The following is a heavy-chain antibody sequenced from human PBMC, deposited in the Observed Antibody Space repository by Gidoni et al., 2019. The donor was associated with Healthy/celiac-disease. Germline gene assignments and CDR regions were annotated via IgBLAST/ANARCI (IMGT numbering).Heavy chain of an antibody. CDR3: ATLEDSSGYQHYFDY. Sequence: QVQLVQSGAEVKKPGSLVKVSCKASGGTFSSYAISWVRQAPGQGLEWMGGIIPIFGTANYAQKFQGRVTITADESTSTAYMELSSLRSEDTAVYYCATLEDSSGYQHYFDYWGQGTLVTVSS. CDR2: IIPIFGTA. D-gene: IGHD3-22*01. V-gene: IGHV1-69*01. J-gene: IGHJ4*02. CDR1: GGTFSSYA.